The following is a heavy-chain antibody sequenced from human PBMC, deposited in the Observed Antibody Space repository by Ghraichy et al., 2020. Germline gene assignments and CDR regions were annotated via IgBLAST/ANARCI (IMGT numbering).Heavy chain of an antibody. CDR2: ISSSSSYI. Sequence: GESLNISCAASGFTFSSYSMNWVRQAPGKGLEWVSSISSSSSYIYYADSVKGRFTISRDNAKNSLYLQMNSLRAEDTAVYYCARDRGDSLDYWGQGTLVTVSS. J-gene: IGHJ4*02. CDR3: ARDRGDSLDY. V-gene: IGHV3-21*01. CDR1: GFTFSSYS. D-gene: IGHD7-27*01.